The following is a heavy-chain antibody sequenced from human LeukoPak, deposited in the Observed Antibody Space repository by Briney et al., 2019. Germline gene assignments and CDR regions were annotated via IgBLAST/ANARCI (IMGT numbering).Heavy chain of an antibody. J-gene: IGHJ5*02. CDR3: ARTGGYYDSSGAFDP. D-gene: IGHD3-22*01. V-gene: IGHV4-59*01. CDR1: GGSISSYY. Sequence: PETLSLTCTVSGGSISSYYWSWIRQPPGKGLEWIGYIYYSGSTNYNPSLKSRVTISVDTSKNQFSLKLSSVTAADTAVYYCARTGGYYDSSGAFDPWGQGTLVTASS. CDR2: IYYSGST.